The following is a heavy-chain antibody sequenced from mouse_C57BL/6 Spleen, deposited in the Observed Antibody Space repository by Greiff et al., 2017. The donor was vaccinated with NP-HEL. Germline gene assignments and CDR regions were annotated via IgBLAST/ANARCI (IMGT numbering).Heavy chain of an antibody. CDR2: IDPANGNT. V-gene: IGHV14-3*01. J-gene: IGHJ3*01. Sequence: EVQLQQSVAELVRPGASVKLSCTASGFNIKNHYMHWVKQRPEQGLEWIGRIDPANGNTKYAPKFQGKATITADKSSNTAYMQLSSLTSEDTAIYYWAYYYYGRTYAYWGQGTLVTVSA. CDR1: GFNIKNHY. CDR3: AYYYYGRTYAY. D-gene: IGHD2-4*01.